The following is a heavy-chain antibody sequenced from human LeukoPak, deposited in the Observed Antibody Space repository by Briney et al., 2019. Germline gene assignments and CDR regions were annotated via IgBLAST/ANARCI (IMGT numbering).Heavy chain of an antibody. D-gene: IGHD2-15*01. J-gene: IGHJ3*02. CDR1: GFSFSTGGVG. Sequence: SGPTLVNPTQTLTLTCTFSGFSFSTGGVGVGWIRQPPGEALEWLGVIYENDEKLYSSSLQNRLSITKDTSKNQVVLTMANMDPVDTATYCGAHRHRGVASDIWGQGTMVTVSS. V-gene: IGHV2-5*01. CDR2: IYENDEK. CDR3: AHRHRGVASDI.